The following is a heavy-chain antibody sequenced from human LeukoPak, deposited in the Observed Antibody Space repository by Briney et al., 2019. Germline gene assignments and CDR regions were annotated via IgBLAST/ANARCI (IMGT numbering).Heavy chain of an antibody. CDR1: GGSFSGYY. V-gene: IGHV4-34*01. CDR3: ARGRGVVTATYYYYYYMDV. D-gene: IGHD2-21*02. J-gene: IGHJ6*03. Sequence: SETLSLTCAVYGGSFSGYYWSWIRQPPGEGLELIGEINHSGSTNYNPSLKSRVTISVDTSKNQFSLKLSSVTAADTAVYYCARGRGVVTATYYYYYYMDVWGKGTTVTVSS. CDR2: INHSGST.